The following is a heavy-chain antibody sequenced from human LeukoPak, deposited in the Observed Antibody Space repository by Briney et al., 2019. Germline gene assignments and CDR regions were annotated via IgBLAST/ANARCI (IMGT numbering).Heavy chain of an antibody. CDR1: GFIFSSYG. Sequence: PGGSLRLSCAASGFIFSSYGMHWVRQAPGKGLEWVAFIRYDGSNTYYADSVKGRFTISRDNSKNTLYLQMNSLRAEDTAVYYCARVGLITMVRGVIRGNYYFDYWGQGTLVTVSS. D-gene: IGHD3-10*01. J-gene: IGHJ4*02. V-gene: IGHV3-30*02. CDR2: IRYDGSNT. CDR3: ARVGLITMVRGVIRGNYYFDY.